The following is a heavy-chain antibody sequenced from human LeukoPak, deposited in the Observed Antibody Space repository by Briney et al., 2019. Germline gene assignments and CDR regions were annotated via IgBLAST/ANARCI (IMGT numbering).Heavy chain of an antibody. Sequence: PGGSLRLSCAASGFTFDSYGMNWVRQAPGKGLEWVSGISGSGVYTYYADSVKGRFTISRDNSKNTLYLLTNSLRVDDTAVYYCAKAVDLATISVDIWGQGTMVTVSS. CDR3: AKAVDLATISVDI. D-gene: IGHD5-24*01. CDR1: GFTFDSYG. CDR2: ISGSGVYT. V-gene: IGHV3-23*01. J-gene: IGHJ3*02.